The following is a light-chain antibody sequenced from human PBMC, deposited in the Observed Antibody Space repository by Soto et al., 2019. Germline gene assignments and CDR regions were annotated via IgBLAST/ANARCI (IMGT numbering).Light chain of an antibody. Sequence: DIQTTQSPSSLSASVGDRVTITCRASQSISNYLNWYQQKPGKAPNLLIYAVSSLRSGVPSRFSGSGSGTDFTLTISSLQPEDFATYYCQQSYSTARTFGQGTKLEIK. CDR2: AVS. CDR1: QSISNY. CDR3: QQSYSTART. J-gene: IGKJ2*01. V-gene: IGKV1-39*01.